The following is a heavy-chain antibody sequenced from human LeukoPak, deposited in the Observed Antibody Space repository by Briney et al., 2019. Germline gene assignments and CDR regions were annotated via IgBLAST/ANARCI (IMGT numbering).Heavy chain of an antibody. J-gene: IGHJ3*02. CDR2: ISYDGSNK. D-gene: IGHD2-15*01. CDR1: GFTFSSYA. CDR3: AREADCSGGSCYRGAFDI. Sequence: PGRSLRLSCAASGFTFSSYAMHWVRQAPGKGLEWVAVISYDGSNKYYADSVKGRFTISRDNSKNTLYLQMNSPRGEDTAVYYCAREADCSGGSCYRGAFDIWGQGTMVTVSS. V-gene: IGHV3-30-3*01.